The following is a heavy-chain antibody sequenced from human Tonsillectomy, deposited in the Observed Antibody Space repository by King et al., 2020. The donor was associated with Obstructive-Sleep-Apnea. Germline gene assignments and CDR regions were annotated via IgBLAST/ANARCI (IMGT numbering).Heavy chain of an antibody. CDR3: ASPDGSGSHPPYYDY. D-gene: IGHD3-10*01. J-gene: IGHJ4*02. V-gene: IGHV3-30*03. CDR2: ILYDGSNT. CDR1: GYTISNYG. Sequence: VQLVESGGGVVQPGRSLRLSCAASGYTISNYGMHWVRQAPGKGLEWEAIILYDGSNTYYADSVKGRFTISRDNSKNTLYLQMNSLRSEDTAVYYCASPDGSGSHPPYYDYWGQGTLVTVSS.